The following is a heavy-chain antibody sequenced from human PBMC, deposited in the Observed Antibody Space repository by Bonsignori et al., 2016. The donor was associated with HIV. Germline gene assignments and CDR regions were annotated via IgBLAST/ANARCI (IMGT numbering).Heavy chain of an antibody. Sequence: QVQLVQSGAEVKKPGSSVKVSCKTSEVTFDISGMSWVRQTPGQGLEWMGGIVPVSGTPHYAQKFQGRVTISTDESSGTAYMEFNSLRSEDTAFFYCARGPYYDVLTGGGYFDSWGQGTLIIVSS. J-gene: IGHJ4*02. V-gene: IGHV1-69*05. CDR2: IVPVSGTP. CDR1: EVTFDISG. D-gene: IGHD3-9*01. CDR3: ARGPYYDVLTGGGYFDS.